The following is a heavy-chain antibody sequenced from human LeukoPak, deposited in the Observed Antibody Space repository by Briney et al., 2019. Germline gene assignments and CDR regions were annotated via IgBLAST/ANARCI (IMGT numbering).Heavy chain of an antibody. Sequence: ASVTVSCKASGYTFTSYDINWVRQATGQGLEWMGWMNPNSGNTGYAQKFQGRVTMTRNTSISTAYMELSSLRSEDTAVYYCARGKYYGSGSPYYYYGMDVWGQGTTVTVSS. CDR3: ARGKYYGSGSPYYYYGMDV. D-gene: IGHD3-10*01. J-gene: IGHJ6*02. CDR2: MNPNSGNT. V-gene: IGHV1-8*01. CDR1: GYTFTSYD.